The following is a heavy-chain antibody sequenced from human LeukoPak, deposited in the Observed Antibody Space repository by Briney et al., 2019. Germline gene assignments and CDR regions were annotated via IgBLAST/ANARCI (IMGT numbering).Heavy chain of an antibody. V-gene: IGHV3-23*01. Sequence: PGGSLRLSCAASGFTFSSYNMNWVRRAPGQGLEWVSAISGSGGSTYYADSVKGRFTISRDNSKNTLYLQMNSLRAEDTAVYYCAKGRITMVRGVIITNYFDYWGQGTLVTVSS. D-gene: IGHD3-10*01. CDR2: ISGSGGST. CDR3: AKGRITMVRGVIITNYFDY. CDR1: GFTFSSYN. J-gene: IGHJ4*02.